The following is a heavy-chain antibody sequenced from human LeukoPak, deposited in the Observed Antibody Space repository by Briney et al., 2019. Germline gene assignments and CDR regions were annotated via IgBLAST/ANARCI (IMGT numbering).Heavy chain of an antibody. CDR3: ATHRRVVDCGGDFYSFYN. J-gene: IGHJ4*02. CDR2: FIPIFDTA. V-gene: IGHV1-69*13. D-gene: IGHD2-21*02. CDR1: GGTFSSCA. Sequence: SVKVSSNAAGGTFSSCAINWGRQAPGQGLEWMGGFIPIFDTAKYAQTLQGRVTFTADESTSTASLELSSLSSADTAVYYCATHRRVVDCGGDFYSFYNWGPG.